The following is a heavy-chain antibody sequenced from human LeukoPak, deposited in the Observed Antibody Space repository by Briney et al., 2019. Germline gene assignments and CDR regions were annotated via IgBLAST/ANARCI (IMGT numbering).Heavy chain of an antibody. CDR2: ISYDGSNK. D-gene: IGHD3-16*02. V-gene: IGHV3-30*04. CDR1: GFTFSSYA. Sequence: GGSLRLSCAASGFTFSSYAMHWVRQAPGKGLEWVAVISYDGSNKYYADSVKGRFTISRDNSKNTLYLQMNSLRAEDTAVYYCAGVSDAFDIWGQGTMVTVSS. J-gene: IGHJ3*02. CDR3: AGVSDAFDI.